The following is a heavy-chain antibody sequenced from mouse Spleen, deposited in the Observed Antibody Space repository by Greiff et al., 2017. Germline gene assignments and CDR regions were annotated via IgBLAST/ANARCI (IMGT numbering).Heavy chain of an antibody. V-gene: IGHV5-15*02. CDR2: ISNLAYSI. Sequence: EVKVVESGGGLVQPGGSRKLSCAASGFTFSDYGMAWVRQAPGQGPEWVAFISNLAYSIYYADTVTGRFTISRENAKNTLYLEMSSLRSEDTAMYYCARERSSGYEAMDYWGQGTSVTVSS. D-gene: IGHD3-1*01. CDR1: GFTFSDYG. CDR3: ARERSSGYEAMDY. J-gene: IGHJ4*01.